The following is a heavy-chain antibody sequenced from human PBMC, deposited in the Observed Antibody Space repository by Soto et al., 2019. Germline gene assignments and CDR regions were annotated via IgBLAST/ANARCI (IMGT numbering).Heavy chain of an antibody. CDR2: ISAYNGNT. CDR3: ARIGSPPVYCSGGSSYRPDDY. Sequence: QVQLVQSGAEVKRLGASVKVSCKASGYTFTSYGISWVRQVPGQGLEWMGWISAYNGNTNYAQKLQGRVTMTTDTSPSTATMGRSSVRSDDTAVYYCARIGSPPVYCSGGSSYRPDDYWCQGTLVTVSS. D-gene: IGHD2-15*01. CDR1: GYTFTSYG. V-gene: IGHV1-18*01. J-gene: IGHJ4*02.